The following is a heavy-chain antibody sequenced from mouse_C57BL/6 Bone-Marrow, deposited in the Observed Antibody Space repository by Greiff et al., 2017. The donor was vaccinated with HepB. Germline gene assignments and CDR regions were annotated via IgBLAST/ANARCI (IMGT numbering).Heavy chain of an antibody. Sequence: VMLVESGPGLVAPSQSLSITCTVSGFSFTSYAISWVRQPPGKGLEWLGVIWTGGGTNYNSALKSRLSISKDNSKSQVFLKMNSLQTDDTARYYCARMLVTTPYCNAMDYWGQGTSVTVSS. D-gene: IGHD2-2*01. CDR2: IWTGGGT. J-gene: IGHJ4*01. V-gene: IGHV2-9-1*01. CDR1: GFSFTSYA. CDR3: ARMLVTTPYCNAMDY.